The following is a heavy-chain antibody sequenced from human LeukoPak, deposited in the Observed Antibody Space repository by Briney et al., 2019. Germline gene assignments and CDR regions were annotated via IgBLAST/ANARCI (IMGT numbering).Heavy chain of an antibody. V-gene: IGHV3-30*03. CDR3: ARPHYGASDY. J-gene: IGHJ4*02. CDR1: GFTFSSYG. D-gene: IGHD4/OR15-4a*01. CDR2: ISYDGSNR. Sequence: GGSLRLSCAASGFTFSSYGMHWVRQAPGKGLEWVAVISYDGSNRYYADSVKGRFTISRDNSKNTLYLQMNSLRAEDTAVYYCARPHYGASDYWGQGTLVTVSS.